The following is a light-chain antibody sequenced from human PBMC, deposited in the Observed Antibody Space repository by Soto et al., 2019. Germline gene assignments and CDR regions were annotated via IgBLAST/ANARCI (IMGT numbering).Light chain of an antibody. CDR3: QESVSSLGT. CDR2: GAS. J-gene: IGKJ3*01. V-gene: IGKV1-39*01. Sequence: DIQMTQSPSSLSASVGERVTITCRASQSIGVYLNWFQQKPGKAPELVIYGASSLPGGVPPRCSGGGSGTDFTLTISSLQHEDFATYYCQESVSSLGTFGPGTTVDIK. CDR1: QSIGVY.